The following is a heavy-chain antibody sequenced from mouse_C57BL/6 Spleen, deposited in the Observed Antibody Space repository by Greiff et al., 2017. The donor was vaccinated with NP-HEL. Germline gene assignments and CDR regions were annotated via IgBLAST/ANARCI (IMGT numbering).Heavy chain of an antibody. Sequence: VQLQQSGAELVRPGTSVKMSCKASGYTFTNYWIGWAKQRPGHGLEWIGDIYPGGGYTNYNEKFKGKATLTADKSSSTAYMQFSSLTSEDSAIYYCARGFSYYGSSYLYYFDYWGQGTTLTVSS. J-gene: IGHJ2*01. D-gene: IGHD1-1*01. CDR2: IYPGGGYT. CDR3: ARGFSYYGSSYLYYFDY. V-gene: IGHV1-63*01. CDR1: GYTFTNYW.